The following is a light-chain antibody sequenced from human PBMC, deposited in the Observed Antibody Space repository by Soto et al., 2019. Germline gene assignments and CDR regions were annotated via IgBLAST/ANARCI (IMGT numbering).Light chain of an antibody. CDR3: MQALQTPWT. CDR2: FGS. Sequence: DIVVTQSPLSLPVTPGEPASISCRSSQSLLHSNGYNYLDWYLQQPGQSPQLLIYFGSNRAYGVPDRFSGSGSDTDFTLKISRVEAEDVGVYYCMQALQTPWTFGQGTKVEIK. CDR1: QSLLHSNGYNY. V-gene: IGKV2-28*01. J-gene: IGKJ1*01.